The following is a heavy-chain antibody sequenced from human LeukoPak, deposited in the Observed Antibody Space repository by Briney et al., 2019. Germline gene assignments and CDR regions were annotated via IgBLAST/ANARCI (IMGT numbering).Heavy chain of an antibody. CDR3: ARSYCSSTSCYSDY. V-gene: IGHV1-69*02. D-gene: IGHD2-2*01. CDR1: GGTFSSYT. CDR2: IIPILGIA. J-gene: IGHJ4*02. Sequence: SVKVSCKASGGTFSSYTISWVRQAPGQGLEWMGRIIPILGIANYAQKFQGRATITADKSTSTAYMELSSLRSEDTAVYYCARSYCSSTSCYSDYWGQGTLVTVSS.